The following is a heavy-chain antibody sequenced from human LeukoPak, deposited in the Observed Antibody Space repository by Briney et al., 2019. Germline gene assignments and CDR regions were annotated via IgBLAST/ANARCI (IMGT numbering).Heavy chain of an antibody. V-gene: IGHV3-48*04. CDR1: GFNLNSYA. Sequence: PGGSLRLSCAVSGFNLNSYAMHWVRQAPGKGLEWVSFISSGGNTINYADSMKGRFTISRDNAKNSLYLQMNSLRAEDTAVYYCARDRTRETFDYWGRGTLVTVSS. CDR3: ARDRTRETFDY. CDR2: ISSGGNTI. J-gene: IGHJ4*02. D-gene: IGHD1-1*01.